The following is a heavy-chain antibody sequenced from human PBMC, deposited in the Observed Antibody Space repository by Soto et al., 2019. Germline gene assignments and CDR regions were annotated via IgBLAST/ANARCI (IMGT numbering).Heavy chain of an antibody. CDR3: ASSVAGHFDS. Sequence: EVQLVESGGGLVQPGGSLRLSCAASGFPFSIYSMNWVRQAPGKGLEWSSYITSDTNTIKYADSVKGRFTISRDNAKNGVYLQMNSLRDEDTAVYFCASSVAGHFDSWRQGTVVTVSS. CDR1: GFPFSIYS. V-gene: IGHV3-48*02. J-gene: IGHJ4*02. D-gene: IGHD6-19*01. CDR2: ITSDTNTI.